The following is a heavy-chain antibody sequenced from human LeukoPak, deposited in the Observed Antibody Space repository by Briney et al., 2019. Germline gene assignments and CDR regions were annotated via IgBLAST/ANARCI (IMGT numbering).Heavy chain of an antibody. CDR3: ASVLLLTGRGWFDP. D-gene: IGHD3-9*01. J-gene: IGHJ5*02. V-gene: IGHV4-34*01. CDR1: GGSFSGYY. Sequence: PSETLSLTCAVYGGSFSGYYWSWIRQPPGKGLEWIGEINHRGSTNYTPSLKSRVTISVDTSKNHFSLKLSSVTAADTAVYYCASVLLLTGRGWFDPWGQGTLVTVSS. CDR2: INHRGST.